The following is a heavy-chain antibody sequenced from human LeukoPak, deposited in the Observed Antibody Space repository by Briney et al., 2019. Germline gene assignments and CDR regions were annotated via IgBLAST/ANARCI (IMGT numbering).Heavy chain of an antibody. J-gene: IGHJ4*02. CDR1: GFTFGDYA. CDR2: IRSKAYGGTT. Sequence: GGSLRLSCTASGFTFGDYAMSWVRQAPGNGLEWVGFIRSKAYGGTTEYAASVKGRFTISRDDSKSIAYLQMNSLKTEDTAVYYCTRVGYDYFDYWGQGTLVTVSS. D-gene: IGHD5-18*01. V-gene: IGHV3-49*04. CDR3: TRVGYDYFDY.